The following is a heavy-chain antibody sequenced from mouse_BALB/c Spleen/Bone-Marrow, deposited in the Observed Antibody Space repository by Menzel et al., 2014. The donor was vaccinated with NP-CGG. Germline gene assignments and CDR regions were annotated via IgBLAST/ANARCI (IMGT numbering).Heavy chain of an antibody. CDR2: IYPGDGDT. CDR1: GYTFSSYW. J-gene: IGHJ3*01. CDR3: AREKGSSSLRSHQAWFAY. D-gene: IGHD1-2*01. Sequence: QVQLKESGAELARPGASVKLSCKASGYTFSSYWMQWVKQRPGQGLEWIGAIYPGDGDTQYTQKFKGKATLTADKSSSTAYMQLSSLTSEDSAVYYCAREKGSSSLRSHQAWFAYWGQGTLITVSA. V-gene: IGHV1-87*01.